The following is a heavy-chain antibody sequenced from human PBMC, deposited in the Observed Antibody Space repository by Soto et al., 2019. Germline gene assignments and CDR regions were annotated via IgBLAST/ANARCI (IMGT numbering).Heavy chain of an antibody. D-gene: IGHD3-22*01. J-gene: IGHJ1*01. CDR3: TAEHYIDSTVSVFEFWVNRTLDIGIPAE. CDR1: GYSFTSYG. V-gene: IGHV1-58*02. Sequence: SEKDSCKASGYSFTSYGISWVRQARGQRLEWIGWIVVGSGNTNYAQKFQERVTITRDMSTSTAYMELSSLRSEDTAVFYFTAEHYIDSTVSVFEFWVNRTLDIGIPAE. CDR2: IVVGSGNT.